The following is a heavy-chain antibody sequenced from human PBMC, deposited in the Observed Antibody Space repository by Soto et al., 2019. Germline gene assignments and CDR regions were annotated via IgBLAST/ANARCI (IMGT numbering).Heavy chain of an antibody. J-gene: IGHJ4*02. CDR1: GVSLTGYY. D-gene: IGHD3-10*01. CDR3: ARRHGLDIDAYY. CDR2: VNHSGST. V-gene: IGHV4-34*01. Sequence: SETLSLTRGVYGVSLTGYYWCWIRQPPGKGLEWIGEVNHSGSTNYNPSLKSRVTISVDTSKNQFSLKLSSVTAADTAVYFCARRHGLDIDAYYWGQGILVT.